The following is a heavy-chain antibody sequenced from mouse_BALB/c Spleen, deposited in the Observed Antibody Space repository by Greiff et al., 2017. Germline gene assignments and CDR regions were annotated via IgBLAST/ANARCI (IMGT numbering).Heavy chain of an antibody. J-gene: IGHJ3*01. CDR3: ARDDGDAY. D-gene: IGHD2-13*01. CDR2: ISSGGSYT. V-gene: IGHV5-9-4*01. Sequence: EVMLVESGGGLVKPGGSLKLSCAASGFTFSSYAMSWVRQSPEKRLEWVAAISSGGSYTYYPDTVTGRFTISRDNAKNTLYLEMSSLRSEDTAMYYCARDDGDAYWGQGTLVTVSA. CDR1: GFTFSSYA.